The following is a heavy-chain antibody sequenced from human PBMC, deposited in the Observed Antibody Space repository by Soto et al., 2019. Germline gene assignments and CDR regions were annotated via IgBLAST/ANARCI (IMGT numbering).Heavy chain of an antibody. CDR1: GFTFSNYA. J-gene: IGHJ4*02. CDR2: ISFDGNNK. D-gene: IGHD2-2*01. CDR3: GRCTGTSCHLGADF. V-gene: IGHV3-30-3*01. Sequence: QVQLVESGGGVVQPGRSLRLSCAASGFTFSNYALHWVRQAPGRGLEWVALISFDGNNKYYANSVKGRFTISRDNSKNTLYLQMNSLRAEDTAVYYCGRCTGTSCHLGADFWGQGNLVIVSS.